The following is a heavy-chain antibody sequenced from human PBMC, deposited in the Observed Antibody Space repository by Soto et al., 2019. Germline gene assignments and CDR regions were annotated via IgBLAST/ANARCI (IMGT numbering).Heavy chain of an antibody. CDR2: ISSSSTYI. CDR1: GFTFRTYS. D-gene: IGHD6-19*01. J-gene: IGHJ4*02. Sequence: GGSLRLSCAACGFTFRTYSMNWVRQAPGKGLEWVSYISSSSTYIYYADSVKGRFTISRDNAKNSLYLQMNSLRAEDTAVYYCLIAVAGSFAPDYWGQRTLVTVPS. CDR3: LIAVAGSFAPDY. V-gene: IGHV3-21*01.